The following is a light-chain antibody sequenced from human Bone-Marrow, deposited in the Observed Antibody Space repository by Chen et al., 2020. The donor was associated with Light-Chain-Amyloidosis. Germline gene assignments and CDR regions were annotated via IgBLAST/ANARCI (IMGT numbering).Light chain of an antibody. V-gene: IGLV2-14*01. CDR1: SSDVGGDNH. CDR3: SSYTITNTLV. J-gene: IGLJ1*01. CDR2: EVT. Sequence: QSALTHPPSGSGSPGQSSTISCTGTSSDVGGDNHVSWYQQHPDKAPKLMIYEVTNRPSWVPDRFSGSKSDNTASLTISGLQTEDEADYFCSSYTITNTLVFGSGTRVTVL.